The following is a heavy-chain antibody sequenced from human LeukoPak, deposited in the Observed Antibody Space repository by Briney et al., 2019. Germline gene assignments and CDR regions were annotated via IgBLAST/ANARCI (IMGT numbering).Heavy chain of an antibody. V-gene: IGHV1-18*01. J-gene: IGHJ5*02. D-gene: IGHD6-6*01. CDR1: GYTFTSYG. Sequence: ASVKVSCKASGYTFTSYGISWVRQAPGQGLEWMGWISAYNGNTNYAQKLQGRVTMTTDTSTSTAYMELRSLRSDDTAVYYCARRPDPPREGGNWFDPWGQGTLVTVSS. CDR3: ARRPDPPREGGNWFDP. CDR2: ISAYNGNT.